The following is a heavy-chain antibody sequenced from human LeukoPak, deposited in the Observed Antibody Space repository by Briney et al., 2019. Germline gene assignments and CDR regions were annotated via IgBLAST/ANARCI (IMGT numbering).Heavy chain of an antibody. CDR3: ARDPGVRWLVGFDY. CDR1: GFTFSTYG. D-gene: IGHD6-19*01. CDR2: IWYDGSNK. J-gene: IGHJ4*02. V-gene: IGHV3-33*01. Sequence: GSSLILSCAASGFTFSTYGMHWVRQAPGKGLEWVAGIWYDGSNKYYEDSVKGRFTISRDNSKNTLYLQMNSLRAEDTAVYYCARDPGVRWLVGFDYWGQGTLVTVSS.